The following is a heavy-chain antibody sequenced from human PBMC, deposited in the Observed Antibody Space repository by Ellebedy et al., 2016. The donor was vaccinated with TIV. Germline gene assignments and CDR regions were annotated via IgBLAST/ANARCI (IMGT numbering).Heavy chain of an antibody. CDR1: GFIISGDW. V-gene: IGHV3-7*03. J-gene: IGHJ3*01. Sequence: PGGSLRLSCAASGFIISGDWMSWVRQAPGKGLEWVAHINPDGSAEYYVDSVKGRFTISRDNSKETLFLQMNSLRAEDTAIYFCARDPVGVGPAFDVWGQGTMVTVSS. D-gene: IGHD4-23*01. CDR3: ARDPVGVGPAFDV. CDR2: INPDGSAE.